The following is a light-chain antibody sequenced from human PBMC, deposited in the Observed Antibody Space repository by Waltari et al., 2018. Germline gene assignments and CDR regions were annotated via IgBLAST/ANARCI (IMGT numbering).Light chain of an antibody. CDR3: CSYVGTNSVI. CDR2: EVT. J-gene: IGLJ2*01. V-gene: IGLV2-23*02. CDR1: NNDVVKYNF. Sequence: QSAMTQPATVSAPPGPSVTISCTGTNNDVVKYNFVFCYQHHPGQVPKLIIYEVTKRPAEASHRFSGSKSGNTASLTISGLHAEDEADYYCCSYVGTNSVIFGGGTRLTVL.